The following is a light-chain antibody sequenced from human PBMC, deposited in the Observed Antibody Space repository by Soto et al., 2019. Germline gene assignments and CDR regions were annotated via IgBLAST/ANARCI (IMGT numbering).Light chain of an antibody. Sequence: DIQMTQSPSSLSASVGDRVTISCRARQSISTYLNWYQQKPGTAPRLLIYRASTVKTGVPPRFSGSGSGRDFTLTISSLRPDDIATYFCQHSYSSPPWTFGPGTKVDIK. CDR2: RAS. V-gene: IGKV1-39*01. J-gene: IGKJ1*01. CDR3: QHSYSSPPWT. CDR1: QSISTY.